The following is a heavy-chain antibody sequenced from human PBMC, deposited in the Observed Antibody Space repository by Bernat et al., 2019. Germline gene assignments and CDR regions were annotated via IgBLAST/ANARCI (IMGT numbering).Heavy chain of an antibody. V-gene: IGHV4-34*01. CDR2: INHSGGT. Sequence: QVQLQQWGAGLFKPSGTLSLTCAVYRVSLSGYYWSWIRQPPGKGLEWIGEINHSGGTHYNPSLKSRVTISVDSSKGPFSLKLNSVTADDAAVYYCAKRGFPQAFDVWGKGTMVTFSS. J-gene: IGHJ3*01. CDR3: AKRGFPQAFDV. CDR1: RVSLSGYY. D-gene: IGHD2/OR15-2a*01.